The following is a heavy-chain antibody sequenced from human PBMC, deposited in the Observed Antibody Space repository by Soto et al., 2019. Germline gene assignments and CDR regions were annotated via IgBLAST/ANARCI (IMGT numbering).Heavy chain of an antibody. J-gene: IGHJ4*02. CDR1: GGSINSTNW. CDR3: ARLGGYHQGFDY. D-gene: IGHD2-15*01. Sequence: SETLSLTCAVSGGSINSTNWWSWVRQHPGKGLEWIGEIYHSGSTNYNPSLRSRVTISIDSSKNQFSLKLDSVTAADTAVYYCARLGGYHQGFDYWGKGTLVTVSS. CDR2: IYHSGST. V-gene: IGHV4-4*02.